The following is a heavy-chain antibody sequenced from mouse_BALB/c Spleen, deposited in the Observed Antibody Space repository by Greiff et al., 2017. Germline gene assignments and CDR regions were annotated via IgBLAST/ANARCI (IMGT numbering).Heavy chain of an antibody. CDR3: ARHGDYYGSSHRYFDV. Sequence: EVQGVESGGGLVKPGGSLKLSCAASGFAFSSYDMSWVRQTPEKRLEWVAYISSGGGSTYYPDTVKGRFTISRDNAKNTLYLQMSSLKSEDTAMYYCARHGDYYGSSHRYFDVWGAGTTVTVSS. J-gene: IGHJ1*01. CDR1: GFAFSSYD. V-gene: IGHV5-12-1*01. CDR2: ISSGGGST. D-gene: IGHD1-1*01.